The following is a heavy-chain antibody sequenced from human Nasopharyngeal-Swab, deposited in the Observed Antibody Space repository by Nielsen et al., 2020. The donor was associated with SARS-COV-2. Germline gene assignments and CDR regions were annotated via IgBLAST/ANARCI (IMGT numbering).Heavy chain of an antibody. V-gene: IGHV7-4-1*02. CDR2: INTNTGSP. Sequence: ASVKVSCKASGYTFTSYAMNWVRQAPGQGLEWMGWINTNTGSPTYAQGFTGRFVFSLDTSVSTAYLQISSLKAEDTAVYYCARLDQLLWFGELLYSHSGHWFDPWGQGTLVTVSS. D-gene: IGHD3-10*01. CDR1: GYTFTSYA. J-gene: IGHJ5*02. CDR3: ARLDQLLWFGELLYSHSGHWFDP.